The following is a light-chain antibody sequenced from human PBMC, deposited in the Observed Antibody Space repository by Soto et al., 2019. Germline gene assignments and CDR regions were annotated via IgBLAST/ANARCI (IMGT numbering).Light chain of an antibody. V-gene: IGLV1-40*01. J-gene: IGLJ1*01. CDR1: SSNIGAGYD. Sequence: QSVLTQPPSVSGAPGQRVTISCTGSSSNIGAGYDVHWYQQLPGTAPKLLIYGNNNRPSGVPDRFSGSKSGTSASLAITGLQAEDEADYYCNSYRYGSTYVFGTGTKLTVL. CDR3: NSYRYGSTYV. CDR2: GNN.